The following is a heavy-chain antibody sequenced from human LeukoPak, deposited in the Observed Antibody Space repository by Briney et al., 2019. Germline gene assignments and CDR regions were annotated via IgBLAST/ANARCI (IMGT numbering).Heavy chain of an antibody. CDR1: GFTFSSYS. Sequence: TGGSLRLSCAASGFTFSSYSMNWVRQAPGKGLEWVSSISSSSSYIYYADSVKGRFTISRDNAKNSLYLQMNSLRAEDTAVYYCARDRGWDSGYEFDYWGQGTLVTVSS. J-gene: IGHJ4*02. V-gene: IGHV3-21*01. CDR2: ISSSSSYI. CDR3: ARDRGWDSGYEFDY. D-gene: IGHD5-12*01.